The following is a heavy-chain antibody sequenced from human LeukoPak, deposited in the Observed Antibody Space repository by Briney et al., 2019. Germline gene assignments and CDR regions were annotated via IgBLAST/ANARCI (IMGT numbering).Heavy chain of an antibody. J-gene: IGHJ4*02. Sequence: SETLSLTCTVSGGSISSYYWSWIRQPPGKGLEWIGYIYYSGSTNYNPSLKSRVTISVDTSKNQFSLKLSSVTAADTAVYYCARVSYDFWSGYGSTSFDYWGQGTLVTVSS. D-gene: IGHD3-3*01. CDR1: GGSISSYY. CDR3: ARVSYDFWSGYGSTSFDY. CDR2: IYYSGST. V-gene: IGHV4-59*12.